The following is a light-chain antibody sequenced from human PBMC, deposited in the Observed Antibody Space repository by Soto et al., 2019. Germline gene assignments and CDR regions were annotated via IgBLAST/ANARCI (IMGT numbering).Light chain of an antibody. CDR3: QHYGRSPIT. J-gene: IGKJ5*01. Sequence: IHMTRSTSSLSASVGSRITIICRASQGISTWLAWYQQKPEKAPKPLIFDASTLQSGVPSRFSGSGYGTDFNLTISSVQTEDFALYYCQHYGRSPITFGQGTRLEIK. V-gene: IGKV1D-16*01. CDR2: DAS. CDR1: QGISTW.